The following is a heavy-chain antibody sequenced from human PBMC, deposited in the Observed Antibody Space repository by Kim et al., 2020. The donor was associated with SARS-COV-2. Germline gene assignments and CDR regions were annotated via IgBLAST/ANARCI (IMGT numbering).Heavy chain of an antibody. Sequence: ADSVKGRFTISRDNSKNTLYLQMNSLRAEDTAVYYCAKPRGGFPLDAFDIWGQGTMVTVSS. J-gene: IGHJ3*02. V-gene: IGHV3-23*01. D-gene: IGHD3-10*01. CDR3: AKPRGGFPLDAFDI.